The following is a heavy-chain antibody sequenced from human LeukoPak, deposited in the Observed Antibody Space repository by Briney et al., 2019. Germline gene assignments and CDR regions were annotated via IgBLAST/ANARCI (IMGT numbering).Heavy chain of an antibody. V-gene: IGHV4-61*01. D-gene: IGHD2-15*01. Sequence: ETLSLTCTVSGGSISSSSYYWSWIRQPPGKGLEWIGYIYYSGSTNYNPSLKSRVTISVDTSKNQFSLKLSSVTAADTAVYYCARDLRDCSGGSCYSGAVGPDYYYYGMDVWGQGTTVTVSS. CDR1: GGSISSSSYY. J-gene: IGHJ6*02. CDR2: IYYSGST. CDR3: ARDLRDCSGGSCYSGAVGPDYYYYGMDV.